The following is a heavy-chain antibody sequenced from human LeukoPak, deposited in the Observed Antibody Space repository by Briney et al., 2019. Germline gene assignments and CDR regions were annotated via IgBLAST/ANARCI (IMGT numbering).Heavy chain of an antibody. CDR1: GFTFSSYW. J-gene: IGHJ6*04. V-gene: IGHV3-7*03. CDR2: IKQDGSEK. Sequence: GGSLRLSCAASGFTFSSYWMSWARQAPGKGLEWVANIKQDGSEKYYVDSVKGRFTISRDNAKNSLYLQMNSLRAEDTAVYYCARARYYGSGSPYYYYGMDVWGKGTTVTVSS. D-gene: IGHD3-10*01. CDR3: ARARYYGSGSPYYYYGMDV.